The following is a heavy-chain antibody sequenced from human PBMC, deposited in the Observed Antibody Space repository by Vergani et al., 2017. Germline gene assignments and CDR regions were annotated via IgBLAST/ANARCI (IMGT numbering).Heavy chain of an antibody. Sequence: QVQLVQSGAEVKKPGSSVKVSCKASGGTFSSYAISWVRQAPGQGLEWMGRIIPILGIANYAQKFQGRVTITADKSTSTAYMELSSLRSEDTAVYYCATGRRYHNIDYWGQGTLVTVSS. V-gene: IGHV1-69*04. CDR1: GGTFSSYA. D-gene: IGHD1-14*01. J-gene: IGHJ4*02. CDR3: ATGRRYHNIDY. CDR2: IIPILGIA.